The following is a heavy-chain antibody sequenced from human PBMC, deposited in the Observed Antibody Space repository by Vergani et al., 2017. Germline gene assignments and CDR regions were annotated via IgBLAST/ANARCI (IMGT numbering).Heavy chain of an antibody. CDR2: ISWNRYSI. V-gene: IGHV3-9*02. Sequence: EVQLEESGGGLVLPGRSLRLSCVASGFTSAGYAMHWVRQAPGKGLEWVSGISWNRYSIGYADSVKGRFTISRDNAKNSLYLQMNSLRAEDTALYYCAKDLGTSSGGGWFDPWGQGTLVTVSS. CDR1: GFTSAGYA. D-gene: IGHD6-6*01. CDR3: AKDLGTSSGGGWFDP. J-gene: IGHJ5*02.